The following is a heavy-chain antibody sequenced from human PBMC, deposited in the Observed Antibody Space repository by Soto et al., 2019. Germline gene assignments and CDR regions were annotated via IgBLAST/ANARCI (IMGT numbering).Heavy chain of an antibody. J-gene: IGHJ4*02. CDR3: ARLSIAARNYFDY. CDR2: IYYSGST. CDR1: GGSISSSSYY. V-gene: IGHV4-39*01. Sequence: SETLSLTCTVSGGSISSSSYYWGWIRQPPGKGLEWIGSIYYSGSTYYNPSLKSRVTISVDTSKNQFSLKLSSVTAADTAVYYCARLSIAARNYFDYWGQGTLVT. D-gene: IGHD6-6*01.